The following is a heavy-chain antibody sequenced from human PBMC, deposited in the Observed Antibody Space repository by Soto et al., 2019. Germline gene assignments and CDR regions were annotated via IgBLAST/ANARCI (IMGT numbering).Heavy chain of an antibody. CDR2: IWYDGSNK. CDR1: GFTFSSYG. D-gene: IGHD3-10*01. V-gene: IGHV3-33*01. J-gene: IGHJ4*02. CDR3: ARSTRRGYFDY. Sequence: VQLVESGGGVVQPGRSLRLSCAASGFTFSSYGMHWVRQAPGKGLEWVAVIWYDGSNKYYADSVKGRFTISRDNSKNSLYLQMNSLRAEDTAVYYCARSTRRGYFDYWGQGTLVTVSS.